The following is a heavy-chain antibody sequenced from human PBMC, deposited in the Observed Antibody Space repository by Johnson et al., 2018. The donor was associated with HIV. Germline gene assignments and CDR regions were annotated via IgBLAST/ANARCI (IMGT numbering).Heavy chain of an antibody. J-gene: IGHJ3*02. CDR3: TTEGDAFDI. CDR2: IYSGGST. Sequence: VQLVESGGGLVQPGGSLRLSCAASGFTVSNKYMSWVRQAPGKGPEWVSVIYSGGSTYYADSVKGRFTISRDNSKNTLYLQMSSLRTEDTAIYYCTTEGDAFDIWGQGTTVTVSS. CDR1: GFTVSNKY. V-gene: IGHV3-66*01.